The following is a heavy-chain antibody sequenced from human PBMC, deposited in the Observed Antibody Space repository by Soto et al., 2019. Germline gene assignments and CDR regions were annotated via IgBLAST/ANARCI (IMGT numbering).Heavy chain of an antibody. J-gene: IGHJ6*02. D-gene: IGHD2-2*01. Sequence: QVRLQQWGAGLLKPSETLSLTCAVYGGSFSGYYWSWIRQPPGKGLEWIGEINHSGSTNYNPSLKSRVTISVDTSKNQFSLKLSSVTAADTAVYYCARSVTRSYYYGMDVWGQGTTVTVSS. V-gene: IGHV4-34*01. CDR1: GGSFSGYY. CDR2: INHSGST. CDR3: ARSVTRSYYYGMDV.